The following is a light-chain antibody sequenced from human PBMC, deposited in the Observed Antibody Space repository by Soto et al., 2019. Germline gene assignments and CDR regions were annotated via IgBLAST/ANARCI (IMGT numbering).Light chain of an antibody. CDR2: GAS. J-gene: IGKJ1*01. Sequence: EIVLTQSPGTLSVSPGERATLSCRASQSVSSNLAWYQQKPGQAPRLLIYGASTRATGIPARFSGSGSGTDFTLTISRLEPEDFAVYYCQQYGSSLSWTFGQGTKVDIK. CDR3: QQYGSSLSWT. CDR1: QSVSSN. V-gene: IGKV3-20*01.